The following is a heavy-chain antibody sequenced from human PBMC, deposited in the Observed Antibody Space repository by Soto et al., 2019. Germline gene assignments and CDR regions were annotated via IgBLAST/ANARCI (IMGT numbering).Heavy chain of an antibody. CDR2: IYYSGST. CDR3: AREGLEYCSGGSCPVAFDI. Sequence: SEILSLTCTVSGGSISSYYWSWIRQPPGKGLEWIGYIYYSGSTNYNPSLKSRVTISVDTSKNQFSLKLSSVTAADTAVYYCAREGLEYCSGGSCPVAFDIWGQGTMVTVSS. D-gene: IGHD2-15*01. CDR1: GGSISSYY. V-gene: IGHV4-59*01. J-gene: IGHJ3*02.